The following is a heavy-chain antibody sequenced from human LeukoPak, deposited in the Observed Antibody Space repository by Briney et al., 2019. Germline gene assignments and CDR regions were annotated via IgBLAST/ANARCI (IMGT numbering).Heavy chain of an antibody. D-gene: IGHD4-17*01. V-gene: IGHV3-7*03. J-gene: IGHJ4*02. CDR3: AKDPYGDYVVGYFDY. CDR1: GFTFNIYW. Sequence: SGGSLRLSCAASGFTFNIYWMSWVRQTPGKGLEWVANINQDGSEKYYVDSVKGRFTISRDNAKNSLYLQMNSLRAEDTALYYCAKDPYGDYVVGYFDYWGQGTLVTVSS. CDR2: INQDGSEK.